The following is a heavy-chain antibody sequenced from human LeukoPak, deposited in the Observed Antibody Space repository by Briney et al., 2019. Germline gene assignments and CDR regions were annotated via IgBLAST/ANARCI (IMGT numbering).Heavy chain of an antibody. D-gene: IGHD1-1*01. V-gene: IGHV1-8*01. Sequence: ASVKLSCKASGYTFTSYDSNWLRQSTGQGPEWRGWMNPNSGATGYAQKFQARITMTRSASINTAYMELTDLRSEDTAVYYCARAPRSWSFDYWGPGTLVTVSS. CDR1: GYTFTSYD. J-gene: IGHJ4*02. CDR3: ARAPRSWSFDY. CDR2: MNPNSGAT.